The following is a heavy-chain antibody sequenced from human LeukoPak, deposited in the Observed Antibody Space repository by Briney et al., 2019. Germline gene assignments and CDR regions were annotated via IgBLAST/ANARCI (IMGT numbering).Heavy chain of an antibody. Sequence: GGSLRLSCAASGFTFSSYGMHWVRQAPGKGLEWVAFIRYDGSNKYYADSVKGRFTISRDNSKNTLYLQMNSLRAEDTAVYYCATLVGADDAFDIWGQGTMVTVSS. CDR3: ATLVGADDAFDI. CDR2: IRYDGSNK. V-gene: IGHV3-30*02. D-gene: IGHD1-26*01. J-gene: IGHJ3*02. CDR1: GFTFSSYG.